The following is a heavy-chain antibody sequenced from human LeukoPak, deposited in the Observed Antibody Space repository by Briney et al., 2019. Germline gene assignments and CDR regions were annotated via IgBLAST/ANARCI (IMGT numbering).Heavy chain of an antibody. J-gene: IGHJ5*02. Sequence: ASVKVSCKASGYTFTSYGISWVRQAPGQGLEWMGWISAYNGNTNYAQKLQGRVTMTTDTSTSTAYMELRSLRSDDTAVYYCARVGGDFWSGYWDWFDPWGQGTLVTAAS. D-gene: IGHD3-3*01. CDR1: GYTFTSYG. CDR3: ARVGGDFWSGYWDWFDP. V-gene: IGHV1-18*01. CDR2: ISAYNGNT.